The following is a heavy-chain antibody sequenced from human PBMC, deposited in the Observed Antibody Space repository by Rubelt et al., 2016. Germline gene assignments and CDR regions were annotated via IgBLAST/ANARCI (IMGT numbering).Heavy chain of an antibody. Sequence: GSTNYNPSLKSRVTISVDTSKNQFSLKLSSVTAADTAVYYCARGSAVSPYYFDYWGQGTLVTVSS. CDR2: GST. J-gene: IGHJ4*02. CDR3: ARGSAVSPYYFDY. V-gene: IGHV4-34*01. D-gene: IGHD1-26*01.